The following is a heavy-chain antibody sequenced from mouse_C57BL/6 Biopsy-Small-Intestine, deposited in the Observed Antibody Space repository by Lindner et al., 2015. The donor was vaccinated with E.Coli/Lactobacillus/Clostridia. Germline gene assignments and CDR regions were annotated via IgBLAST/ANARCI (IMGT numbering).Heavy chain of an antibody. CDR2: INPYYSST. V-gene: IGHV1S45*01. CDR1: GYTFTIYG. CDR3: TRRGLLRGMDY. D-gene: IGHD2-3*01. Sequence: VQLQESGAELARPGASVKLSCKASGYTFTIYGISWVKQSHGKSLEWIGNINPYYSSTSYNQKFKGKASLTVDKSSSTAYMQLNSLTSEDSAVYYCTRRGLLRGMDYWGQGTSVTVSS. J-gene: IGHJ4*01.